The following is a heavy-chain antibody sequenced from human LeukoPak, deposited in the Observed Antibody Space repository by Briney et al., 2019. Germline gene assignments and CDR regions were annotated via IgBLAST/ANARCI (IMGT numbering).Heavy chain of an antibody. V-gene: IGHV3-11*01. CDR1: GFTFSDYY. D-gene: IGHD6-19*01. CDR2: ISSSGSTI. CDR3: ARDLRPIAVAGTGFDH. J-gene: IGHJ4*02. Sequence: GGSLRLSCAASGFTFSDYYMSWIRQAPGKGLEWVSYISSSGSTIYYADSVKGRFTISRDNAKNSLYLQMNSLRAEDTAVYYCARDLRPIAVAGTGFDHWGQGTLVTVSS.